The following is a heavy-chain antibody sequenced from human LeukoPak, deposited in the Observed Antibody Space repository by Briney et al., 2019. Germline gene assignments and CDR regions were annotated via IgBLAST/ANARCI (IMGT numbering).Heavy chain of an antibody. CDR2: ISSSSSYT. J-gene: IGHJ3*02. CDR1: AFSFSFSDYY. Sequence: NSGGSLRLSCAASAFSFSFSDYYMSWIRQAPGKGLEWVSYISSSSSYTNYADSVKGRFTISRDNAKNSLYLQMNSLRAEDTAVYYCARKSGGRDPIDAFDIWGQGTMVTVSS. D-gene: IGHD1-26*01. V-gene: IGHV3-11*03. CDR3: ARKSGGRDPIDAFDI.